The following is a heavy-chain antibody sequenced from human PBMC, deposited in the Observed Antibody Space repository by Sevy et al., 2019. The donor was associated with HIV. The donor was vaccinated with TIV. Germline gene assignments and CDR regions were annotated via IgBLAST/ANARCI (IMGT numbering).Heavy chain of an antibody. CDR2: ISYDGSDK. D-gene: IGHD4-17*01. Sequence: GESLKISCAASGFAFTNYYAMHWVRQAPGKGLEWVSLISYDGSDKYYADSVKGRFTISRDNFKNTLYLQMNSLTTEDTAVYYCARPRANYVDHYFFYAMDVRGQGTTVTVSS. CDR1: GFAFTNYYA. CDR3: ARPRANYVDHYFFYAMDV. J-gene: IGHJ6*02. V-gene: IGHV3-30-3*01.